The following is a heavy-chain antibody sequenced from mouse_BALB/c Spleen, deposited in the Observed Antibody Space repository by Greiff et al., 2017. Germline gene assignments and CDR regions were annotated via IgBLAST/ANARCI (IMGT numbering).Heavy chain of an antibody. CDR3: ARTYYGNSYFDY. D-gene: IGHD2-10*01. J-gene: IGHJ2*01. Sequence: VQLQQSGAELVRPGTSVKVSCKASGYAFTNYLIEWVKQRPGQGLEWIGVINPGSGGTNYNGKFKGKATLTADKSSSTAYMQLSSLTSVDSAVYFCARTYYGNSYFDYWGQGTTLTVSS. V-gene: IGHV1-54*01. CDR1: GYAFTNYL. CDR2: INPGSGGT.